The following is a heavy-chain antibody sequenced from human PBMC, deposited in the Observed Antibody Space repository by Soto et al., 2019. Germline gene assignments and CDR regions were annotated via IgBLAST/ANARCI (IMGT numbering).Heavy chain of an antibody. V-gene: IGHV4-31*03. Sequence: QVQLQESGPGLVKPSQTLSLTCTVSGGSISSGGYYWSWIRQHPGKGLEWIGYIYYSGSTYYNPSLKRRVTXSXDXXKNQFSLKLSSVTAADTAVDYCARGGIAAAAPPDYWGQGTLVTVSS. CDR3: ARGGIAAAAPPDY. D-gene: IGHD6-13*01. CDR2: IYYSGST. J-gene: IGHJ4*02. CDR1: GGSISSGGYY.